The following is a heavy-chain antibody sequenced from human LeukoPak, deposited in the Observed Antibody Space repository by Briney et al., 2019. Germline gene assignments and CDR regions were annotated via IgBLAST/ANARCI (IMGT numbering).Heavy chain of an antibody. CDR3: ARGLGHDY. CDR1: GFTVSSNY. CDR2: IYYSGST. V-gene: IGHV4-59*08. D-gene: IGHD3-16*01. J-gene: IGHJ4*02. Sequence: GSLRLSCAASGFTVSSNYMSWVRRAPGKGLEWIGYIYYSGSTNYNPSLKSRVTISVDTSKNQFSLKLSSVTAADTAVYYCARGLGHDYWGQGTLVTVSS.